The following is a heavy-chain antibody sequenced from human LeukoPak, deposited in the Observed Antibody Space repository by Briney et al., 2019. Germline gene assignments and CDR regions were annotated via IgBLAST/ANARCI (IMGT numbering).Heavy chain of an antibody. CDR3: VREDTPATANY. Sequence: GGSLRLSCAASGFNFANHAMSWVRQTPGKGLEWVSAISGGGDITYYADSVTGRFTISRDNSKDTLFLQMHSLSPGDTAVYYCVREDTPATANYWGQGTLVTISS. V-gene: IGHV3-23*01. CDR2: ISGGGDIT. D-gene: IGHD2-21*02. J-gene: IGHJ4*02. CDR1: GFNFANHA.